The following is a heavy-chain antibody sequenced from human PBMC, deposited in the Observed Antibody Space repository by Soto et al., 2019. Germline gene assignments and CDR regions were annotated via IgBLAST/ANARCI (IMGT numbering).Heavy chain of an antibody. Sequence: GVSPRLSCAAPGFTFSSYSMHWVRQAPGKGLEYVSAISSNGGSTYYANSVKGRFTISRDNSKNTLYLQMGSLRAEDMAVYYCASQGNDILTGPHDAFDIWGQGTMVTVSS. J-gene: IGHJ3*02. D-gene: IGHD3-9*01. CDR2: ISSNGGST. CDR3: ASQGNDILTGPHDAFDI. V-gene: IGHV3-64*01. CDR1: GFTFSSYS.